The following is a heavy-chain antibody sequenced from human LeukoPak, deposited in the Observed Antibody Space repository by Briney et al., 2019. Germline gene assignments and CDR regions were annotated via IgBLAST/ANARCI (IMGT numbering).Heavy chain of an antibody. CDR2: ISAYNGNT. Sequence: ASVKVSCKASGYTFTSYGISWVRQAPGQGLEWMGWISAYNGNTNYAQKLQGRVTMTTDTSTSTAYMELRSLRSDDTAVYFRARDGGRSGWYYFDYWGQGTLVTVSS. D-gene: IGHD6-19*01. CDR1: GYTFTSYG. CDR3: ARDGGRSGWYYFDY. J-gene: IGHJ4*02. V-gene: IGHV1-18*01.